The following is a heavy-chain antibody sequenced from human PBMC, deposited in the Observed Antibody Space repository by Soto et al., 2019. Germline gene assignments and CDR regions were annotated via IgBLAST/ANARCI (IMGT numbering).Heavy chain of an antibody. Sequence: QVHLVQSGAEVKKPGASVKVSCKASNETLTTYGISWVRQAPGQGLEWMGWVSGYSGHSSSAQEFQDRVIMTTDTSTDTAYMELRSLTSVVSAVYFCARDSSSSGYYYGMDVWGQGTTVTVSS. V-gene: IGHV1-18*01. CDR3: ARDSSSSGYYYGMDV. CDR2: VSGYSGHS. J-gene: IGHJ6*02. CDR1: NETLTTYG. D-gene: IGHD6-6*01.